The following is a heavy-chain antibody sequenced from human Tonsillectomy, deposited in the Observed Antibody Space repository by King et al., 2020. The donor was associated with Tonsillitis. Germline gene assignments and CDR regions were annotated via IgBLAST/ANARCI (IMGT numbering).Heavy chain of an antibody. CDR1: GYILAAYY. D-gene: IGHD5-18*01. CDR2: INPRNGGT. CDR3: ARARGYSYPFEF. Sequence: QLVQSGAEVKKPGASVNVSCQASGYILAAYYLHWVRQAPGQGLEWMGWINPRNGGTKYLQKFQGRVTMTSDTSISTATMELSRLTSDDTAVYYCARARGYSYPFEFWGQGTLVTVSS. J-gene: IGHJ4*02. V-gene: IGHV1-2*02.